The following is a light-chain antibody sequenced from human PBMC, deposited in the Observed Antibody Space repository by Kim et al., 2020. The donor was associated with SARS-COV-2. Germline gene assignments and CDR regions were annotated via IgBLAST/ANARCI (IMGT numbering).Light chain of an antibody. CDR1: QSLLHSNGYNY. CDR2: LGS. CDR3: MQALQTQ. V-gene: IGKV2-28*01. Sequence: DIVMTQSPLSLPVTPGEPASISCRSSQSLLHSNGYNYLDWYLQKPGQSPQLLIYLGSNRASGVPDRFSGGGSGTDFTLKISRVEAEDVGVYYCMQALQTQFGQGTKVDIK. J-gene: IGKJ1*01.